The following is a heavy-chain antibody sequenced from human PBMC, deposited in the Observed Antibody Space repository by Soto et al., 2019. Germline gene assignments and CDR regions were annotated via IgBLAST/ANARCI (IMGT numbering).Heavy chain of an antibody. D-gene: IGHD3-3*01. CDR3: ARERRVGYYTSYFDH. J-gene: IGHJ4*02. CDR2: IIPIFGTA. CDR1: GGTFSSYA. V-gene: IGHV1-69*13. Sequence: GASVKVSCKASGGTFSSYAISWVRQAPGQGLEWMGGIIPIFGTANYAQKFQGRVTITADESTSTAYMELSSLRSEDTAVYYCARERRVGYYTSYFDHWGQGTRVTVSS.